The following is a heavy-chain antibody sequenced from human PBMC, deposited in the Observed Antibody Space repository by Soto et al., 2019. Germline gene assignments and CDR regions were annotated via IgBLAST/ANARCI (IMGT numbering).Heavy chain of an antibody. CDR2: IKQDGSEK. CDR3: AREHYYGSGSYWGCFDY. CDR1: GFTFSSYW. Sequence: EVQLVESGGGLVQPGGSLRLSCAASGFTFSSYWMSWVRQAPGKGLEWVANIKQDGSEKYYVDSVKGRFTISRDNAKNSLYLQMNSLRAEDTAVYYCAREHYYGSGSYWGCFDYWGQGTLVTVSS. D-gene: IGHD3-10*01. J-gene: IGHJ4*02. V-gene: IGHV3-7*01.